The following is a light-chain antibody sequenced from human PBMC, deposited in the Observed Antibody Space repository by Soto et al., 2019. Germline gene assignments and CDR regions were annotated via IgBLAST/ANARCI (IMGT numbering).Light chain of an antibody. V-gene: IGKV3-11*01. CDR1: QSVSSY. J-gene: IGKJ2*01. CDR2: DAS. CDR3: QQRSNWPPYT. Sequence: EIVLTQSPATLSLSPGERATLSCRASQSVSSYLAWYQQKPGQAPRLLIYDASNRATGIPARFSGSGSGTDFTPTISSLEPEDFAVHYCQQRSNWPPYTFGQGTKLEIK.